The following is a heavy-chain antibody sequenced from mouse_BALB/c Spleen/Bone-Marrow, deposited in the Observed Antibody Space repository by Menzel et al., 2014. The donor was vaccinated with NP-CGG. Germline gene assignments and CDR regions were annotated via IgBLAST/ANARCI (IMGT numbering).Heavy chain of an antibody. CDR2: IRNKAKGYTT. CDR1: GFTFTDYY. J-gene: IGHJ1*01. D-gene: IGHD2-12*01. Sequence: EVMLVESGGGLVQPGGSLRLSCATSGFTFTDYYMSWVRQPPGQALEWLGFIRNKAKGYTTEYSASVKGRFTISRDNSLSIVYLQMITLRAEDSATYYCARDINYDSYYWYFDVWGAGTTVTVSS. V-gene: IGHV7-3*02. CDR3: ARDINYDSYYWYFDV.